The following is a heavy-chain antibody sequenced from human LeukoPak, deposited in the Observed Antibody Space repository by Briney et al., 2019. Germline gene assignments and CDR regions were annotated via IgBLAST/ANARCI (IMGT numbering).Heavy chain of an antibody. Sequence: SETLSLTCTVSGGSISSYYWSWIRQPPGKGLEWIGSIYYSGSTYYNPSLKSRVTISVDTSKNQFSLKLSSVTAADTAVYYCARLLFSSSSGYYYYMDVWGKGTTATVSS. J-gene: IGHJ6*03. D-gene: IGHD6-6*01. CDR2: IYYSGST. V-gene: IGHV4-39*01. CDR3: ARLLFSSSSGYYYYMDV. CDR1: GGSISSYY.